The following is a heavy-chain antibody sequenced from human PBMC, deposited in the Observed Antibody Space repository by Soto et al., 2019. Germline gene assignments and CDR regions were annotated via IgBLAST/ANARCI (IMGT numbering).Heavy chain of an antibody. CDR1: GFTFSSYA. D-gene: IGHD5-18*01. V-gene: IGHV3-23*01. CDR3: ASPRGYSYVPFDY. Sequence: GGSLRLSCAVSGFTFSSYAMSWVRQAPGKGLEWVSAISGSGGSTYYADSVKGRFTISRDNSKNTLYLQMNSLRVEDTAVYYCASPRGYSYVPFDYWGQGTLVIVSS. J-gene: IGHJ4*02. CDR2: ISGSGGST.